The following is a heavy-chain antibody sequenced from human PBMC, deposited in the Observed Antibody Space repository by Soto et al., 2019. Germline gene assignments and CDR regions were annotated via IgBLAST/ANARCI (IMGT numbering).Heavy chain of an antibody. CDR2: IYHSGST. D-gene: IGHD2-8*02. CDR3: ARDPGGASTGDAFDI. J-gene: IGHJ3*02. CDR1: GGSISSRGYS. Sequence: QLQLQESGSGLVKPSQTLSLTCAVSGGSISSRGYSWSWIRQPPGKGLEWIGYIYHSGSTYYNPSLKSRVAKSVDRAKDQFSLNLSSVTAADTAVYYCARDPGGASTGDAFDIWGQGTMVTVS. V-gene: IGHV4-30-2*01.